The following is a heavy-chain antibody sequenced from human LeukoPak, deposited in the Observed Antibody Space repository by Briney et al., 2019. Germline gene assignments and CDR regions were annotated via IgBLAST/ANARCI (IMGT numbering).Heavy chain of an antibody. CDR2: INPNSGGT. J-gene: IGHJ4*02. D-gene: IGHD1-7*01. Sequence: ASVKVSCKASGYTFTGYYMHWVRQAPGQGLEWMGWINPNSGGTNYAQKFQGRVTMTRDTSISTAYMELSRLRSDDTAVCYCARAYNWNYNDYFDYWGQGTLVTVSS. CDR3: ARAYNWNYNDYFDY. CDR1: GYTFTGYY. V-gene: IGHV1-2*02.